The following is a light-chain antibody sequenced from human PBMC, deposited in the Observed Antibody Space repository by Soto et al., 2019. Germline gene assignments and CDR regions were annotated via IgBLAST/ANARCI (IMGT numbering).Light chain of an antibody. CDR1: QSISSW. J-gene: IGKJ1*01. V-gene: IGKV1-5*03. CDR2: KAS. CDR3: QQYNGYPWT. Sequence: PSTLSASVGDRVTITCRASQSISSWLAWYQQKPGKAPKLLIYKASSLESGVPSRFSGSGSGTEFTLTISSLQPDDFATYYCQQYNGYPWTFGQGTKVDIK.